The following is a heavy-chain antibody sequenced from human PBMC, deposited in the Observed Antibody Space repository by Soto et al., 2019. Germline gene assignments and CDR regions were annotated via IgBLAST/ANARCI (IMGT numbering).Heavy chain of an antibody. CDR2: ISGNGVNT. CDR3: ASGNSAHWF. D-gene: IGHD3-9*01. Sequence: VQLVESGGDLVQPGGSLRLSCAASGFTFSDYYISWVRQAPGSGPEFVSSISGNGVNTYFGNSVKDRFTISRDNSKNTVYLHMGSLRAEDTAVYYCASGNSAHWFWGQGTLVTVSS. CDR1: GFTFSDYY. V-gene: IGHV3-64*01. J-gene: IGHJ4*02.